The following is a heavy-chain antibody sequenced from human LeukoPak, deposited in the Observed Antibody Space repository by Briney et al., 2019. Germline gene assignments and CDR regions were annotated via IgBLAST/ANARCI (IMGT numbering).Heavy chain of an antibody. V-gene: IGHV1-46*01. CDR1: GYTYTSYY. CDR3: ARAPSGYVSSGYYYYYMDV. D-gene: IGHD3-22*01. J-gene: IGHJ6*03. CDR2: INPSGGST. Sequence: ASVKVSRKASGYTYTSYYMHWVRQAPGQGLEWMGIINPSGGSTSYAQKFQGRVTMTRDTSASTVYMELSSLRSEDTAVYYCARAPSGYVSSGYYYYYMDVWGKGTTVTISS.